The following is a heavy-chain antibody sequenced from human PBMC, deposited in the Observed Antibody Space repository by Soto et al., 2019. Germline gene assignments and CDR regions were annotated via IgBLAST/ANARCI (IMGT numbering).Heavy chain of an antibody. J-gene: IGHJ4*02. Sequence: SETLSLTCTVSGGSISSYYRSWIRQPPGKGLEWIGYIYYSGSTNYNPSLKSRVTISVDTSKNQFSLKLSSVTAADTAVYYCARGGDEIVGATWGQGALVTVSS. V-gene: IGHV4-59*08. D-gene: IGHD1-26*01. CDR3: ARGGDEIVGAT. CDR2: IYYSGST. CDR1: GGSISSYY.